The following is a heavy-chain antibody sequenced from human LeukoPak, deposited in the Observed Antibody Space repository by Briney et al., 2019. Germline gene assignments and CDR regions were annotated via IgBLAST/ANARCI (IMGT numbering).Heavy chain of an antibody. CDR1: GFIFSNYG. D-gene: IGHD5-18*01. V-gene: IGHV3-33*01. CDR2: IWYDGSNK. CDR3: ARRLRGYSYGSVFGY. J-gene: IGHJ4*02. Sequence: GGSLRLSCAASGFIFSNYGMHWVRQAPGKGLEWVAVIWYDGSNKYYADSVKGRFTISRDNSKNTLYLRMNSLRAEDTALYYCARRLRGYSYGSVFGYWGQGTLVTVSS.